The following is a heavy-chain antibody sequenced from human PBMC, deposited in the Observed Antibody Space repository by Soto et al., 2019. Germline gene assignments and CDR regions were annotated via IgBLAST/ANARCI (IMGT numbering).Heavy chain of an antibody. D-gene: IGHD1-1*01. CDR1: GYTFTSYD. Sequence: ASVKVSCKASGYTFTSYDIYWVRQATGQGLEWMGWMNPNTGNSGYAQKFQGRVTMTSDTSISTVHMEPSSLRSEDTAVYYCARRSETNGWNGFGADKYYFDFWGQGTLVTVSS. V-gene: IGHV1-8*01. CDR2: MNPNTGNS. J-gene: IGHJ4*02. CDR3: ARRSETNGWNGFGADKYYFDF.